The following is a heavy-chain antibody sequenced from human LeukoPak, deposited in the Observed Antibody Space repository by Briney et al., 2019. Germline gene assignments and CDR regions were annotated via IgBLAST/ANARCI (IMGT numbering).Heavy chain of an antibody. Sequence: ASVTVSCKASGYTFTSYYMHWVRQAPGQGLEWMGIINPSGGSTSYAQKFQGRVTMTRDTSTSTVYMELSSLRSEDTAVYYCARGLYIVVVPAANGQGWFDPWGQGTLVTVSS. D-gene: IGHD2-2*01. CDR3: ARGLYIVVVPAANGQGWFDP. CDR2: INPSGGST. V-gene: IGHV1-46*01. J-gene: IGHJ5*02. CDR1: GYTFTSYY.